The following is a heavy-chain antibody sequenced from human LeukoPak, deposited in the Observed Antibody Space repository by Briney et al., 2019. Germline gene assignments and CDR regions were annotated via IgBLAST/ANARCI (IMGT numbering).Heavy chain of an antibody. V-gene: IGHV1-46*03. CDR1: GYTFTSYY. CDR2: INPSGGST. J-gene: IGHJ5*02. Sequence: ASVKVSCKASGYTFTSYYMHWVPQAPGQGLEWMGIINPSGGSTSYAQKFQGRVTMTRDTSTSTVYMELSSLRSEDTAVYYCAREVSMVRGVIIVNWFDPWGQGTLVTVSS. D-gene: IGHD3-10*01. CDR3: AREVSMVRGVIIVNWFDP.